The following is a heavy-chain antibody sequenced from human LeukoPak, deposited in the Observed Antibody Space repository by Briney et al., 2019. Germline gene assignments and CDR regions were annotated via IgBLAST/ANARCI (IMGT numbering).Heavy chain of an antibody. CDR1: GFTFSSYG. D-gene: IGHD4-23*01. CDR2: IRYDGSNK. V-gene: IGHV3-30*02. J-gene: IGHJ3*02. CDR3: AKLTTVVTPDAFDI. Sequence: GGSLRLSCAASGFTFSSYGMHWVRQAPGKGLEWVAFIRYDGSNKYYADSVKGRFTISRDNSKNTLYLQMNSLRAEDTAVYYCAKLTTVVTPDAFDIWGQGTMVTVSS.